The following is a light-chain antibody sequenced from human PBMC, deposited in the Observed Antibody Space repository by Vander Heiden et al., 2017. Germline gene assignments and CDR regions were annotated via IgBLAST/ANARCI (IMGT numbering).Light chain of an antibody. V-gene: IGLV6-57*01. CDR1: SGSLAIHY. J-gene: IGLJ3*02. CDR2: EDN. Sequence: FMLTQPHSLSEAPGKTVTISCTRSSGSLAIHYVKWYQQRPGSSPTTLIYEDNQRPSGVPDRSSGSIDSSSNPASLTISGLKTEDEADYYCQSYDSSSYWVFGGGTKLTVL. CDR3: QSYDSSSYWV.